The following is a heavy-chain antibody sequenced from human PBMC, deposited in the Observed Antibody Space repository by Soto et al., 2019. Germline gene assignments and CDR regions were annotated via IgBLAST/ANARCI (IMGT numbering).Heavy chain of an antibody. CDR1: GGSSVGFD. CDR2: IYYSGST. CDR3: ERQAGDYSNYLDY. D-gene: IGHD4-4*01. V-gene: IGHV4-59*08. Sequence: PHPRTVAGGSSVGFDWRWIIKHPGKGLEWIGYIYYSGSTNYNPSLKSRVTISVDTSKNQFSLKLSSVTAADTAVYYCERQAGDYSNYLDYWGQGTLVTVSS. J-gene: IGHJ4*02.